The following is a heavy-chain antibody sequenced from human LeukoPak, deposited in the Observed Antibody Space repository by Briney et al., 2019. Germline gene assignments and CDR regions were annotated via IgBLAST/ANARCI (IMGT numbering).Heavy chain of an antibody. V-gene: IGHV3-7*01. CDR1: GFTFSSYW. CDR3: ARETGFWSGYYTREYYFDY. D-gene: IGHD3-3*01. Sequence: GGSLRLSCAASGFTFSSYWMSWVRQAPGKGLEWVANINQDGSEKYYVDSVKGRFTISRDNAKNSLYLQMNSLRAEDTAVYYCARETGFWSGYYTREYYFDYWGQGTLVTVSS. CDR2: INQDGSEK. J-gene: IGHJ4*02.